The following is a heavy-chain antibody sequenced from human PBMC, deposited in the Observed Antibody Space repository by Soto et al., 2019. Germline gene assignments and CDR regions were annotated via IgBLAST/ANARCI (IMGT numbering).Heavy chain of an antibody. CDR2: ISAYNGNT. CDR1: GYTFTSYG. Sequence: GASVKVSCKASGYTFTSYGISWVRQAPGQGLEWMGWISAYNGNTNYAQKLQGRVTMTTDTSTSTAYMELRSLRSDDTAVYYCEGGRDVLLWSYDMDVWGQGTTVTVSS. D-gene: IGHD3-10*01. V-gene: IGHV1-18*01. CDR3: EGGRDVLLWSYDMDV. J-gene: IGHJ6*02.